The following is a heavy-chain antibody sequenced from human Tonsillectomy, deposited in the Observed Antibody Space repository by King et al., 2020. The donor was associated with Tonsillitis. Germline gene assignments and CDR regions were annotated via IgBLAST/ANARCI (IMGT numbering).Heavy chain of an antibody. CDR2: MRIGGAFI. V-gene: IGHV3-21*01. D-gene: IGHD3-10*01. Sequence: VQLVESGGGLVKPGGSLRLSCVASGFSFSVYTMNWVRQAPGKGLAWVAAMRIGGAFIHYADSLKGRFTISRDNAKNSVYLQMNSLRADDTAVYYCARWFGGNDWGQGTLVTVSS. CDR3: ARWFGGND. J-gene: IGHJ4*02. CDR1: GFSFSVYT.